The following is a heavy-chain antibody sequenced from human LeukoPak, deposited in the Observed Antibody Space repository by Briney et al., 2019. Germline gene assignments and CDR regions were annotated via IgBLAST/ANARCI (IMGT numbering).Heavy chain of an antibody. V-gene: IGHV1-2*02. CDR1: GYTFTGYY. D-gene: IGHD6-13*01. J-gene: IGHJ5*02. Sequence: GASVKGSCKASGYTFTGYYMHWVRQAPGQGLEWMGWINPNSGGTNYAQKFQGRVTMTRDTSISTAYMELSRLRSDDTAVYYCARDTSSSWYGNWFDPWGQGTLVTVSS. CDR2: INPNSGGT. CDR3: ARDTSSSWYGNWFDP.